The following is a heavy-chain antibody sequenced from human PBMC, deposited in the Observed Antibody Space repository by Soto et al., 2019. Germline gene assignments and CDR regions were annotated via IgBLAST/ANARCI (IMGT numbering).Heavy chain of an antibody. CDR2: IYPGDSDT. CDR1: GYSFTSYW. Sequence: PGESLKISCKGSGYSFTSYWIGWVRQMPGKGLEWMGIIYPGDSDTRYSPSFQGQVTISADKSISTAYLQWSSLKASDTAMYYCASSSNRYCSSNSCPDAFDIWGQGTMVTVSS. CDR3: ASSSNRYCSSNSCPDAFDI. D-gene: IGHD2-2*01. J-gene: IGHJ3*02. V-gene: IGHV5-51*01.